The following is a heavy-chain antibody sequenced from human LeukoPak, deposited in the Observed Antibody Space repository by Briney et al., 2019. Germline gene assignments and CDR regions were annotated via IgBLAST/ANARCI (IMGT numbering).Heavy chain of an antibody. J-gene: IGHJ4*02. V-gene: IGHV4-34*08. CDR3: AAGGIITGTTSS. D-gene: IGHD1-20*01. CDR2: INHSGST. CDR1: GFTFSSYS. Sequence: PGGSLRLSCAASGFTFSSYSMNWVRQPPGKGLEWIGEINHSGSTNYNPSLKSRVATSVDTSKNQFSLKLSSVTAADTAVYYCAAGGIITGTTSSWGQGTLVTVSS.